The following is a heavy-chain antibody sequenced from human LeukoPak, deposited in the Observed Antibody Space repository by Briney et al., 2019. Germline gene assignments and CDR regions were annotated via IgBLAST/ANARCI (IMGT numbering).Heavy chain of an antibody. CDR2: IYYSGST. J-gene: IGHJ4*02. V-gene: IGHV4-31*11. CDR1: GGSISSGGYS. CDR3: ARAGSGGDTAMVYLN. D-gene: IGHD5-18*01. Sequence: PSETLSLTCAVSGGSISSGGYSWSWIRQPPGKGLEWIGYIYYSGSTYYNPSLKSRVTISVDTSKNQFSLKLSSVTAADTAVYHCARAGSGGDTAMVYLNWGQGTLVTVSS.